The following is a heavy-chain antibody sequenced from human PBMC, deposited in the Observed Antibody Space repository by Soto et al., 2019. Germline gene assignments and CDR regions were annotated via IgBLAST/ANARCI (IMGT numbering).Heavy chain of an antibody. CDR1: GFNLSYNA. V-gene: IGHV3-23*01. D-gene: IGHD6-6*01. Sequence: GGSRRLSCVASGFNLSYNAMSWVRQAPGKGLQWVSTISGSGEKTYYAGSVKGRFNISSDRSTNTLYLQMDSQRADDTAVYYCARRPGGTVARPDYVGQGTMVAVSS. J-gene: IGHJ4*02. CDR2: ISGSGEKT. CDR3: ARRPGGTVARPDY.